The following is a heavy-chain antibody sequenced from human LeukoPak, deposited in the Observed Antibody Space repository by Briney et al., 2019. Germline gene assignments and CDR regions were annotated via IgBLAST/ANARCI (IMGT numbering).Heavy chain of an antibody. Sequence: SETLSLTCTVSGGPISSSSYYWGWIRQPPGKGLEWIGSIYYSGSTYYNPSLKSRVTISVDTSKNRFSLKLSSVTAADTAVYYCARVPTVTFFDYWGQGTLVTVSS. CDR3: ARVPTVTFFDY. CDR1: GGPISSSSYY. J-gene: IGHJ4*02. CDR2: IYYSGST. D-gene: IGHD4-17*01. V-gene: IGHV4-39*01.